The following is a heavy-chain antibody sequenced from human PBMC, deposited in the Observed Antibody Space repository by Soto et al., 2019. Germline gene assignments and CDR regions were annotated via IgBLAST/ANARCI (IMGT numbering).Heavy chain of an antibody. J-gene: IGHJ6*02. CDR3: ASTAAAGRSVEINTYYYYGMDV. D-gene: IGHD6-13*01. CDR2: IYSGGST. CDR1: GFTVSSNY. V-gene: IGHV3-53*01. Sequence: GGSLRLSCAASGFTVSSNYMSWVRQAPGKGLEWVSVIYSGGSTYYADSVKGRFTISRDNSKNTLYLQMNSLRAEDTAVYYCASTAAAGRSVEINTYYYYGMDVWGQGTTVTVSS.